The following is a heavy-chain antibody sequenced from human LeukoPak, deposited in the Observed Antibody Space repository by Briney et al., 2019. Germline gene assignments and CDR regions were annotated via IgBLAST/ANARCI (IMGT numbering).Heavy chain of an antibody. V-gene: IGHV3-53*01. CDR2: IYSGGST. CDR1: VFTVSSND. Sequence: GGSLRLSCAASVFTVSSNDMRWVRQAPRKGLEWVSVIYSGGSTYYADSVKGRFTISRDNSKNTLYLQMNSLRAEDTAVYYCASGMGLFDYWGQGTLVTVSS. CDR3: ASGMGLFDY. D-gene: IGHD5-24*01. J-gene: IGHJ4*02.